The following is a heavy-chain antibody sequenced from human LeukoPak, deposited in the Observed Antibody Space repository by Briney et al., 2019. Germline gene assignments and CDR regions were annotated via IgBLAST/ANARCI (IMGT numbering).Heavy chain of an antibody. CDR1: GFTFSSYS. CDR2: ISSSSSYI. V-gene: IGHV3-21*01. CDR3: ARGAPSIAAAGAFDY. Sequence: GGSLRLPCAASGFTFSSYSMNWVRQAPGKGLEWVSSISSSSSYIYYADSVKGRFTISRDNAMNSLYLQMNSLRAEDTAVYYCARGAPSIAAAGAFDYWGQGTLVTVSS. J-gene: IGHJ4*02. D-gene: IGHD6-13*01.